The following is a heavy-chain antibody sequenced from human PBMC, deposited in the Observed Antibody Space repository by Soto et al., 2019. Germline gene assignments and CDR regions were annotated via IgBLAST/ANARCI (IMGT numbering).Heavy chain of an antibody. V-gene: IGHV4-30-2*01. D-gene: IGHD3-9*01. J-gene: IGHJ4*02. Sequence: SETLSLTCAVSGGSISSGGYSWSWIRQPPGKGLEWIGYIYHSGSTYYNPSLKSRVTISVDTSKNQFSLKLSSVTAADTAVYYCAKDRAYDILTGIDYWGQGTLVTSPQ. CDR3: AKDRAYDILTGIDY. CDR2: IYHSGST. CDR1: GGSISSGGYS.